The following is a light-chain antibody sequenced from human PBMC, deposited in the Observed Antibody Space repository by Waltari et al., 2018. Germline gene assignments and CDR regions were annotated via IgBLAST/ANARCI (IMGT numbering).Light chain of an antibody. J-gene: IGKJ1*01. V-gene: IGKV1-8*01. CDR2: SAS. CDR3: QQYYSYQWT. CDR1: PGISSY. Sequence: AIRITQSPSSPSAATGDRVTITCLASPGISSYLAWYQQKPGKAPKLLIYSASTLQIGVPARFSGSGSGTDFTLTISCLQAEDFATYYCQQYYSYQWTFGQGTKVEIK.